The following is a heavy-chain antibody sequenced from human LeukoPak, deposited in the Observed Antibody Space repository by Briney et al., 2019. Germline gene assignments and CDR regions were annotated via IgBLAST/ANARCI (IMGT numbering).Heavy chain of an antibody. J-gene: IGHJ4*02. V-gene: IGHV3-9*01. Sequence: GGSLRLSCAASGFTFDDYAMHWVRQAPGKGLEWVSGISWNSGSIGYADSVKGRFTISRDNAKNSLYLQMNSLRAEDTALYYCAGGHYYDSSGYYRYWGQGTLVTVSS. CDR2: ISWNSGSI. CDR1: GFTFDDYA. D-gene: IGHD3-22*01. CDR3: AGGHYYDSSGYYRY.